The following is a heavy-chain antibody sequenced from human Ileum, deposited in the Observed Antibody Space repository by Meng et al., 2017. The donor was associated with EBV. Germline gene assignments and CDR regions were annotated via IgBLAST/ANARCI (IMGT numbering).Heavy chain of an antibody. V-gene: IGHV1-18*01. CDR3: SRVGAVVITADPFWLDP. D-gene: IGHD2-21*01. Sequence: QLQVVQAEDGPKPPEASVNVSCNASGYRVSNNDNSWVRQAPGEGLEGVGWISPKNGSIKSAQKLQVRGTMTTDIATNTAYMELRNLTFDDAATSDCSRVGAVVITADPFWLDPWGQGTLVTVSS. CDR2: ISPKNGSI. J-gene: IGHJ5*02. CDR1: GYRVSNND.